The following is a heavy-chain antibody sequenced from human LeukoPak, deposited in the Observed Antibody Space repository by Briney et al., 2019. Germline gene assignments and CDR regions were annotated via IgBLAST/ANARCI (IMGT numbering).Heavy chain of an antibody. V-gene: IGHV4-59*01. CDR1: GGSISSYY. J-gene: IGHJ4*02. CDR2: IHYRGST. D-gene: IGHD4-17*01. CDR3: AREREGPYGYLDY. Sequence: SETLSLTCTVSGGSISSYYWSWIRQPPGKGLEWIGYIHYRGSTNYNPSLKGRVSISVDTSKNQFSLKLTSVTAADTAVYYCAREREGPYGYLDYWGQGTLVTVSS.